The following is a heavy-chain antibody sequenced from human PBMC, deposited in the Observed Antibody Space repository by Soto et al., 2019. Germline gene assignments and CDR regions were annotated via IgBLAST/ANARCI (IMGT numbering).Heavy chain of an antibody. J-gene: IGHJ4*02. D-gene: IGHD3-3*01. CDR2: VWYDGNNK. Sequence: GGSLRLSCAASGFTFSSYAMHWVRQAPGKGLEWVAVVWYDGNNKYYLDSVKGRFTISRDNSKNTLYLQMNSLRAEDTAVYYCARNHFDFAPRDHQFDYWGQGT. V-gene: IGHV3-33*08. CDR1: GFTFSSYA. CDR3: ARNHFDFAPRDHQFDY.